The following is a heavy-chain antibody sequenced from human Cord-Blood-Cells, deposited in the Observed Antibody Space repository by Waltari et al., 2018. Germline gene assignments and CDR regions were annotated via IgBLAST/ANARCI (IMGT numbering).Heavy chain of an antibody. D-gene: IGHD1-20*01. J-gene: IGHJ4*02. CDR3: ASDLGEITGIFDY. CDR2: IDTSGST. V-gene: IGHV4-4*07. CDR1: GGSIRSYY. Sequence: QVQLQESGPGLVKPSETLSLTCTVSGGSIRSYYWRWIRQPAGKGLECIGRIDTSGSTNYNPSLKGRGTLSVDTSKNQFSLMLSSVTAADTAVYYCASDLGEITGIFDYWGQGTLVTVSS.